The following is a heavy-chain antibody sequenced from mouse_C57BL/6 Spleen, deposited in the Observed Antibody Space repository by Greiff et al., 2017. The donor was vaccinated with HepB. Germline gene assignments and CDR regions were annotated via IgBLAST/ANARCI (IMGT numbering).Heavy chain of an antibody. CDR1: GYTFTSYG. D-gene: IGHD1-1*01. J-gene: IGHJ3*01. V-gene: IGHV1-81*01. CDR3: ARHYYGSSYWFAY. Sequence: QVKLQQSGAELARPGASVKLSCKASGYTFTSYGISWVKQRTGQGLEWIGEIYPRSGNTYYNEKFKGKATLTADKSSSTAYMELRSLTSEDSAVYFCARHYYGSSYWFAYWGQGTLVTVSA. CDR2: IYPRSGNT.